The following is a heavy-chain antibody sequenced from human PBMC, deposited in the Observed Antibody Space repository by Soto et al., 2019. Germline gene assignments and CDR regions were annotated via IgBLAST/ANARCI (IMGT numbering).Heavy chain of an antibody. Sequence: GGSLRLSCAASGFTFDDYAMHWVRQAPGKGLEWVSGISWNSGSIGYADSVKGRFTISRDNAKNSLYLQMNSLRAEDTALYYCAKDIKYSGYDPYFDYWGQGTLVTVSS. V-gene: IGHV3-9*01. CDR3: AKDIKYSGYDPYFDY. CDR2: ISWNSGSI. CDR1: GFTFDDYA. J-gene: IGHJ4*02. D-gene: IGHD5-12*01.